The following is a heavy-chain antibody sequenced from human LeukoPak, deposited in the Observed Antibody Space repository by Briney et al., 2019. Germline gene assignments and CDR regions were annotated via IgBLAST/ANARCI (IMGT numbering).Heavy chain of an antibody. J-gene: IGHJ4*02. CDR1: GYTFTSYG. CDR2: ISAYNGNT. CDR3: AREGPDYGGNSGDY. D-gene: IGHD4-23*01. V-gene: IGHV1-18*01. Sequence: ASVKVSCKASGYTFTSYGISWVRQAPRQGLEWTGSISAYNGNTNYAQKLQGRVTMTTDTSTSTAYMELRSLRSDDTAVYYCAREGPDYGGNSGDYWGQGTLVTVSS.